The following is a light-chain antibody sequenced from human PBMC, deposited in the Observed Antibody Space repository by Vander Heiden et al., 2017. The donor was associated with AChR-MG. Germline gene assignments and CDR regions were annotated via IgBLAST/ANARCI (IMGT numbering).Light chain of an antibody. J-gene: IGKJ2*01. V-gene: IGKV3-11*01. CDR3: QQRANWQT. Sequence: EIVLTQSPATLSLSPGGRATLSGRASQSVSSALAWYQKKSGQPPRLLIYEASNRATGIPARFSGGGSGTDFTLTIISLEPEDFAVYYCQQRANWQTFGQGTKLEIK. CDR2: EAS. CDR1: QSVSSA.